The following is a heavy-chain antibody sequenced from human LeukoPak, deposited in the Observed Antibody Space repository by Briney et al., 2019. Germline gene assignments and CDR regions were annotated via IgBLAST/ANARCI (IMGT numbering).Heavy chain of an antibody. V-gene: IGHV3-23*01. CDR3: AKDLRPLTVTPYDAFNI. J-gene: IGHJ3*02. Sequence: GGSLRLSCATSGFTFSSYAMSWVRQAPGKGLEWVSAISVSGGSTYYADSVKGRFTISRDNSKNTLYLQMNSLRAEDTAVYYCAKDLRPLTVTPYDAFNIWGQGTMVTVSS. D-gene: IGHD4-11*01. CDR1: GFTFSSYA. CDR2: ISVSGGST.